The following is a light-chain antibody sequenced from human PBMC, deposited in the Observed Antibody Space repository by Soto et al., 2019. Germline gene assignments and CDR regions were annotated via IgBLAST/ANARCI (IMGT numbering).Light chain of an antibody. Sequence: DIEMTQSPSSLSASVGDRAAITCRASQGISSYLAWFQQRPGKVPKFLIYAASTLQTGVPSRFSGSGSGTDFTLTISSLEAEDVASYYYQKYNSAPLAFGPGTKVDIK. J-gene: IGKJ3*01. CDR1: QGISSY. CDR2: AAS. CDR3: QKYNSAPLA. V-gene: IGKV1-27*01.